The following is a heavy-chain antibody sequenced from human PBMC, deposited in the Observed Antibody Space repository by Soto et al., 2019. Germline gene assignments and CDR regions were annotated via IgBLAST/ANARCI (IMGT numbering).Heavy chain of an antibody. CDR1: GGSISSGGYS. Sequence: PSETLSLTCAVSGGSISSGGYSWSWIRQPPGKGLEWIGYIYHSGSTYYNPSLKSRVTISVDRSKNQFSLKLSSVTAADTAVYYCARAYCSSTSCYTGGGFDPWGQGTLVTVSS. CDR3: ARAYCSSTSCYTGGGFDP. D-gene: IGHD2-2*02. CDR2: IYHSGST. J-gene: IGHJ5*02. V-gene: IGHV4-30-2*01.